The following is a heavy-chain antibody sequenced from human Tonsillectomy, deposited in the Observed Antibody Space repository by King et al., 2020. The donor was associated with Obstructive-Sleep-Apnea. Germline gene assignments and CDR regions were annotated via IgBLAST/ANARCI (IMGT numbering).Heavy chain of an antibody. Sequence: VQLVQSGAEVKKPGSSVKVSCKASGGTFSSYAISWVRQAPGQGLEWMGGIIPILGIANYAQKFQGRVTIIADKSTSTVYMELRSLRSEDTAVYYCARDTPYSSGWYGFDPWGQGTLVTVSS. J-gene: IGHJ5*02. D-gene: IGHD6-19*01. CDR3: ARDTPYSSGWYGFDP. CDR1: GGTFSSYA. CDR2: IIPILGIA. V-gene: IGHV1-69*04.